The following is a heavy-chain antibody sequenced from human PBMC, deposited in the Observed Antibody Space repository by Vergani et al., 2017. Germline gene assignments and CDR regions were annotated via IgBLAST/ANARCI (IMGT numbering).Heavy chain of an antibody. CDR3: AKDNVPGYYDSSGYCDY. Sequence: EVQLLESGGNLVQPGGSLRLSCAASGFTFTNFAMTWVRQAPGEGLEWVSGISGSGGFTYYADSVKGRFTISRDNSKNTMFLQMNNLRAEVTAVYYCAKDNVPGYYDSSGYCDYLGQGTLVTVSS. CDR1: GFTFTNFA. J-gene: IGHJ4*02. V-gene: IGHV3-23*01. CDR2: ISGSGGFT. D-gene: IGHD3-22*01.